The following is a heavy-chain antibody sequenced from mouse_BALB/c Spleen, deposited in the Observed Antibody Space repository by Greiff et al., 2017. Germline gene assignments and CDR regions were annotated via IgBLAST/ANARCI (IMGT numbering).Heavy chain of an antibody. V-gene: IGHV1-69*02. CDR3: ARWDGYYEYFDG. J-gene: IGHJ1*01. D-gene: IGHD2-3*01. CDR1: GYTFTSYW. CDR2: IDPSDSYT. Sequence: QVQLQQPGAELVKPGASVKLSCKASGYTFTSYWMHWVKQRPGQGLEWIGEIDPSDSYTNYNQKFKGKATLTVDKSSSTAYMQLSSLTSEDSAVYYCARWDGYYEYFDGWGAGTTVTVTS.